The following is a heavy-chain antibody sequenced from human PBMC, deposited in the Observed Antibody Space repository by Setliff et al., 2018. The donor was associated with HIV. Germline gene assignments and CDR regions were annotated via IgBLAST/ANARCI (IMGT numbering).Heavy chain of an antibody. D-gene: IGHD4-4*01. Sequence: GASVKVSCKASGYTFTSYAFIWVRQAPGQRLEWMGWISAHNGHTNYAQKFQDRVTMTTDTSTNTAYMELSSLGSDDTAVYYCAKTSPKDGYSSDFWGQGTPVTVSS. CDR3: AKTSPKDGYSSDF. J-gene: IGHJ4*02. CDR2: ISAHNGHT. CDR1: GYTFTSYA. V-gene: IGHV1-18*01.